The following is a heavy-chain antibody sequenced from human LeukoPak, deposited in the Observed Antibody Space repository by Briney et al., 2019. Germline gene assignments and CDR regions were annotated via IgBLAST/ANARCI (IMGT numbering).Heavy chain of an antibody. Sequence: SETLSLTCTVSGGSISSYYWSWIRQPPGKGLEWIGYIYYSGSTNYNPSLKSRVTISVDTSKNQFSLKLSSVIAADTAVYYCARRIFGVVITAFDIWGQGTMVTVSS. CDR3: ARRIFGVVITAFDI. V-gene: IGHV4-59*01. CDR2: IYYSGST. CDR1: GGSISSYY. J-gene: IGHJ3*02. D-gene: IGHD3-3*01.